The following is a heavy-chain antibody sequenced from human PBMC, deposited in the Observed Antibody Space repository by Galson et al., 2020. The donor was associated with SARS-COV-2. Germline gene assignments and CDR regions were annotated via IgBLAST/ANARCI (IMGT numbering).Heavy chain of an antibody. CDR2: IYYNGST. CDR3: AREDNETYGDYGH. Sequence: SETLSLTCTVSGGSISSSSYYWGWIRQPPGKGLEWIGTIYYNGSTQYNPSLKSRVTISVDTSKNQFSLKLSSVTAADTAVYYCAREDNETYGDYGHWGQGTLVTVSS. CDR1: GGSISSSSYY. V-gene: IGHV4-39*01. J-gene: IGHJ4*01. D-gene: IGHD4-17*01.